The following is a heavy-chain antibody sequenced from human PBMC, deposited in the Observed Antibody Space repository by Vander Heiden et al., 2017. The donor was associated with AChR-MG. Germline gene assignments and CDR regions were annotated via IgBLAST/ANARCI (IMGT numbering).Heavy chain of an antibody. J-gene: IGHJ4*02. CDR1: GGTFSSYA. D-gene: IGHD3-22*01. V-gene: IGHV1-69*06. CDR3: VNAKYYYGSSGYGRMGRFDY. Sequence: QVQLVQSGAEVKKPGSSVKVSCKASGGTFSSYAISWVRQAPGQGLEWMGGIIPIFGTANYAQKFQGRVSMSADKSTSTAYMELSSMRSEDTAVYYCVNAKYYYGSSGYGRMGRFDYWFQGTLVAVSS. CDR2: IIPIFGTA.